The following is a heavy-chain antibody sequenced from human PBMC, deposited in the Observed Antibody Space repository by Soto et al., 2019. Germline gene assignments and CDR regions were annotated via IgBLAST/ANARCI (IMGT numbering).Heavy chain of an antibody. CDR3: ARVDDY. V-gene: IGHV4-34*01. CDR2: INHRGST. CDR1: GGSFSGYY. J-gene: IGHJ4*02. Sequence: QVQLQQWGAGLLKPSETLSLTCAVYGGSFSGYYWSWIRQSPGKGLEWIGEINHRGSTKYNPSLKSRVTISVDTSKNQFSLKLSSVTAADTAVYHCARVDDYWGQGTLVTVSS.